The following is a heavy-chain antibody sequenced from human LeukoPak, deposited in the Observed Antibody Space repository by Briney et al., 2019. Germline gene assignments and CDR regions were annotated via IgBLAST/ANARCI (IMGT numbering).Heavy chain of an antibody. CDR1: GYSISSGYY. V-gene: IGHV4-61*01. Sequence: PSETLSLTCTVSGYSISSGYYWGWIRQPPGKGLEWIGYIYYSGSTNYNPSLKSRVTISVDTSKNQFSLKLSSVTAADTAVYYCARGAVGYSYGRSYYFDYWGQGTLVTVSS. J-gene: IGHJ4*02. CDR2: IYYSGST. CDR3: ARGAVGYSYGRSYYFDY. D-gene: IGHD5-18*01.